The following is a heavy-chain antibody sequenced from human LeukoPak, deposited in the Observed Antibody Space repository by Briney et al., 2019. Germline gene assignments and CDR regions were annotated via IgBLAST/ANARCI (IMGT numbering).Heavy chain of an antibody. CDR1: GFTFSGFG. Sequence: GGSLRLSCAASGFTFSGFGMHWVRQAPGKGLEWVSAISGSGGSTYYADSVKGRFTISRDNSKNTLYLQMNSLRAEDTAVYYCAREGGSGSFNIDYWGQGTLVTVSS. D-gene: IGHD3-10*01. J-gene: IGHJ4*02. V-gene: IGHV3-23*01. CDR3: AREGGSGSFNIDY. CDR2: ISGSGGST.